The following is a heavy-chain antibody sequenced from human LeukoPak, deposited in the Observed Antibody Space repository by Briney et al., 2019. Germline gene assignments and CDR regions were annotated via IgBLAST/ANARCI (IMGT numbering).Heavy chain of an antibody. J-gene: IGHJ4*02. CDR2: ISGSGGST. CDR3: AKPHRSGSYYDY. CDR1: GFTFSSDA. D-gene: IGHD1-26*01. Sequence: GGSLRLSCAASGFTFSSDAMSWVRQAPGKGLEWVSAISGSGGSTYYADSVKGRFTISRDNSKNTLYLQMNTLRAEDTAVYYCAKPHRSGSYYDYWGQGPLVTVSS. V-gene: IGHV3-23*01.